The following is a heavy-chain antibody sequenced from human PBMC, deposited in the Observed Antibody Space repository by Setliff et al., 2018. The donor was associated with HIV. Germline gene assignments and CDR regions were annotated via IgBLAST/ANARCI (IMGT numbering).Heavy chain of an antibody. CDR3: ARVVGTRAVDY. D-gene: IGHD2-21*02. CDR1: GGSFSGYY. CDR2: INHSGST. Sequence: PSETLSLTCAVYGGSFSGYYWSWIRQPPGKGLEWIGEINHSGSTNYNPSLKSRVTISVDTSKNQFSLKLSSVTAADTAVYYCARVVGTRAVDYWGQGTRVTVSS. V-gene: IGHV4-34*01. J-gene: IGHJ4*02.